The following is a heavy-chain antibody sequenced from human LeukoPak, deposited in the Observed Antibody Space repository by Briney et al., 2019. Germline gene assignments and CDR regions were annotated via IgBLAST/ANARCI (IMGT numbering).Heavy chain of an antibody. D-gene: IGHD4-23*01. CDR3: ARDGGSNNYWFDS. V-gene: IGHV4-34*01. CDR2: INRRGTT. Sequence: SETLSLTCSVYEGSFSDYYWSWSRQPPGKGLEWIGEINRRGTTDYNPSLKTRVTISIDTSKNQFALKLTSVTAADTAVYYCARDGGSNNYWFDSWGQGTLVTVSS. CDR1: EGSFSDYY. J-gene: IGHJ5*01.